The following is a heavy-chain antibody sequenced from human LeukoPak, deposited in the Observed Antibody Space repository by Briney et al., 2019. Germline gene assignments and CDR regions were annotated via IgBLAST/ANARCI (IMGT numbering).Heavy chain of an antibody. Sequence: PGGSLRLSCAAAGFTFSSFGMHWVRQAPGKGLEWVAVISYDGSNIYYADSVKGRFTISRDSSKSTVYLQMNSLRAEDTAVYYCARGPYYDISQPSLGPDDYWGQGTLVTVSS. CDR2: ISYDGSNI. CDR3: ARGPYYDISQPSLGPDDY. CDR1: GFTFSSFG. J-gene: IGHJ4*02. D-gene: IGHD3-9*01. V-gene: IGHV3-30*03.